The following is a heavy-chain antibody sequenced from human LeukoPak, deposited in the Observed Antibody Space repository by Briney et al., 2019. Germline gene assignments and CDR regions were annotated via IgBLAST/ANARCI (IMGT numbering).Heavy chain of an antibody. J-gene: IGHJ2*01. CDR3: ARVLTYYDYVWGSYRHWYFDL. CDR2: IYYSGST. V-gene: IGHV4-59*01. Sequence: PSETLSLTCTVSGGSISNYYWSWIRQPPGKGLEWIGYIYYSGSTNYNPSLKSRVTISVDTSKNQFSLKLSSVTAADTAVYYCARVLTYYDYVWGSYRHWYFDLWGRGTLVTVSS. CDR1: GGSISNYY. D-gene: IGHD3-16*01.